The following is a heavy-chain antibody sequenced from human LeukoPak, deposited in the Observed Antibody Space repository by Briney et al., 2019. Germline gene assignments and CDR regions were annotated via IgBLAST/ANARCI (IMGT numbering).Heavy chain of an antibody. D-gene: IGHD4-17*01. Sequence: GGSLRLSCAASGFTFSSYGMSWVRQAPGKGLEWVSAISGSGGSTYYADSVKGRFTISRDNSKNTLYLQMNSMRAEDTAVYYCAKDRVPLYGDLINWFDPWGQGTLVTVSS. CDR2: ISGSGGST. J-gene: IGHJ5*02. CDR1: GFTFSSYG. V-gene: IGHV3-23*01. CDR3: AKDRVPLYGDLINWFDP.